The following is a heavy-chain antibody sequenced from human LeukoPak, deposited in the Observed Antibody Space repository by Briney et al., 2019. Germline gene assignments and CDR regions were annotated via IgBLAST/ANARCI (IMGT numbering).Heavy chain of an antibody. J-gene: IGHJ4*02. CDR3: ARGTGGDSYYFDY. CDR1: GYTFTGYY. CDR2: TNPNSGGT. D-gene: IGHD4-17*01. V-gene: IGHV1-2*04. Sequence: ASVKVSCKASGYTFTGYYMHWVRQAPGQGLEWMGWTNPNSGGTNYAQKFQGWVTMTRDTSISTAYMELSRLRSDDTAVYYCARGTGGDSYYFDYWGQGTLVTVSS.